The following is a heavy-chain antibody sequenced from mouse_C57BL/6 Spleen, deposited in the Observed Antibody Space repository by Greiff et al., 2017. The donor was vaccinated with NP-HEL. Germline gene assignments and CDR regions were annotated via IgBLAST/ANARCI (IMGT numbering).Heavy chain of an antibody. CDR1: GYSFTDYN. D-gene: IGHD1-1*01. V-gene: IGHV1-39*01. CDR2: INPNYGTT. Sequence: EVQLQQSGPELVKPGASVKISCKASGYSFTDYNMNWVKQSNGKSLEWIGVINPNYGTTSYNQKFKGKATLTVDQSSSTAYMQLNSLTSEDSAVYYCARSRYYGSRAYYYAMDYWGQGTSVTVSS. CDR3: ARSRYYGSRAYYYAMDY. J-gene: IGHJ4*01.